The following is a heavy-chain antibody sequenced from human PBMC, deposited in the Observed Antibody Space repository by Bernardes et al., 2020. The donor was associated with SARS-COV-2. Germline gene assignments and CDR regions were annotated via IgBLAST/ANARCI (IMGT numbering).Heavy chain of an antibody. CDR1: GFMFSDYY. V-gene: IGHV3-11*01. CDR3: AREDMNTNSFDY. J-gene: IGHJ4*02. D-gene: IGHD2-8*01. CDR2: ISRSDRRGESSE. Sequence: GGSLRLSCAASGFMFSDYYMSWIRKIPGKGLEWLAFISRSDRRGESSESYADSVKGRFTISRDNAMNSLFLQMNSLSAADSAVYYCAREDMNTNSFDYWGQGIPVTVSS.